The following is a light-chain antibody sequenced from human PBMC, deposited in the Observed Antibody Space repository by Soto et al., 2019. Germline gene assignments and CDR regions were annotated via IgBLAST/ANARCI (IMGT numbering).Light chain of an antibody. CDR3: QQYYSYPLT. J-gene: IGKJ4*01. CDR1: QSISSW. Sequence: DIHMTQSPSTLSVSVRDRVAITCLASQSISSWLAWYQQKPGKAPKLLIYDASSLESGVPSRFSGSGSGTDFTLTISCLQSEDFATYYCQQYYSYPLTFGGGAK. CDR2: DAS. V-gene: IGKV1-5*01.